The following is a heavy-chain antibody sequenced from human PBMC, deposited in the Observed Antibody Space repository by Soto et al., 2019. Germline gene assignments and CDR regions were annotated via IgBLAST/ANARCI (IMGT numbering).Heavy chain of an antibody. D-gene: IGHD3-3*01. CDR3: ARGITIFGVVKGYYYGMDV. Sequence: GASVKVSCKASGYTFTSYGISWVRQAPGQGLERMGWINPNSGGTNYAQKFQGRVTMTRDTSISTAYMELSRLRSDDTAVYYCARGITIFGVVKGYYYGMDVWGQGTTVTVSS. V-gene: IGHV1-2*02. CDR1: GYTFTSYG. CDR2: INPNSGGT. J-gene: IGHJ6*02.